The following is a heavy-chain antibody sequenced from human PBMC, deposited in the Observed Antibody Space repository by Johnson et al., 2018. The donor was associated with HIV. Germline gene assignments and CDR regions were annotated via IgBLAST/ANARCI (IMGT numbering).Heavy chain of an antibody. V-gene: IGHV3-15*01. CDR2: IKSKTDGGTT. D-gene: IGHD1-7*01. J-gene: IGHJ3*02. Sequence: VQLVESGGGLVKPGGSLRLSCAASGFTFSNAWMSWVRQAPGKGLEWVGRIKSKTDGGTTDYAAPVKGRFTISRDDSKNTLYLQMNNLKTEDTAVYYCTTDQVGRNYGGKYHIWGQGTMVTVSS. CDR3: TTDQVGRNYGGKYHI. CDR1: GFTFSNAW.